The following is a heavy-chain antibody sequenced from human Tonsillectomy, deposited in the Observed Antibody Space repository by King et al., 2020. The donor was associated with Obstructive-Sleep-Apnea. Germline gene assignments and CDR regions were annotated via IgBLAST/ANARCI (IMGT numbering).Heavy chain of an antibody. Sequence: VQLVESGGGLVQPGRSLRLPCAASGFTFDDYAMHWVRQVPGKGLEWVSGISWNSGNIGYADSVRGRFTISRDNAKNSLYLQMNSLRGEDTALYYCTKGLEMSTAPSFDYWGQGTLVTVSS. J-gene: IGHJ4*02. CDR1: GFTFDDYA. D-gene: IGHD5-24*01. V-gene: IGHV3-9*01. CDR3: TKGLEMSTAPSFDY. CDR2: ISWNSGNI.